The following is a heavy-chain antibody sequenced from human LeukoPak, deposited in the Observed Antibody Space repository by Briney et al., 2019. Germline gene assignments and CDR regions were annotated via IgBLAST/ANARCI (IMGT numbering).Heavy chain of an antibody. CDR3: ARVIGRFLEWLLYYYYGMDV. CDR2: ISSSSSTI. D-gene: IGHD3-3*01. Sequence: GGSLRLSCAASGFTFSSYSMTWVRQAPGKGLEWVSYISSSSSTIYYADSVKGRFTISRDNAKNSLYLQMNSLRDEDTAVYYCARVIGRFLEWLLYYYYGMDVWGQGTTVTVSS. CDR1: GFTFSSYS. V-gene: IGHV3-48*02. J-gene: IGHJ6*02.